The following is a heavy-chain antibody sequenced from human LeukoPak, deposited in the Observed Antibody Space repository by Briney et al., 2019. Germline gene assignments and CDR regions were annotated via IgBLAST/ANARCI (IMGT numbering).Heavy chain of an antibody. D-gene: IGHD1-26*01. V-gene: IGHV3-23*01. CDR2: ISGSGGTT. CDR3: AKLRSGTTGNVEI. Sequence: GGSLRLSCAASGFTSSSYAMSWVRQAPGKGLEWVSAISGSGGTTYYADSVKGRFTISRDNSKNTLYLQVNSLRAEDSAAYYCAKLRSGTTGNVEIWGQGTMVTVSS. J-gene: IGHJ3*02. CDR1: GFTSSSYA.